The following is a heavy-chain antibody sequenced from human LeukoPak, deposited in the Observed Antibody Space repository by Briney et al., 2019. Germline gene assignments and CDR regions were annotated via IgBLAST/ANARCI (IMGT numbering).Heavy chain of an antibody. V-gene: IGHV3-15*01. J-gene: IGHJ4*02. Sequence: GGSLRLSCAASGFTFSNAWMSWVRQAPGKGLEWVGRIKSKTDGGTTDYAAPVKGRFTISRDDSKNTLYLQMNSLRAEDTAVYYCAKARYYYDSSGYSYYFDYWGQGTLVTVSS. CDR3: AKARYYYDSSGYSYYFDY. CDR2: IKSKTDGGTT. D-gene: IGHD3-22*01. CDR1: GFTFSNAW.